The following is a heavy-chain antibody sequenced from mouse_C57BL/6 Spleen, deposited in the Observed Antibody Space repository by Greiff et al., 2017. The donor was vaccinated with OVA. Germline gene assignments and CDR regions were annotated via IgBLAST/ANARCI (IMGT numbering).Heavy chain of an antibody. D-gene: IGHD4-1*01. Sequence: VQLQQPGAELVRPGTSVKLSCKASGYTFTSYWMHWVKQRPGQGLEWIGVIDPSDSYTNYNQKFKGKATLTVDTSSSTAYMQLSSLTSEDSAVYYCALLTGTFAYWGQGTLVTVSA. CDR2: IDPSDSYT. J-gene: IGHJ3*01. CDR3: ALLTGTFAY. V-gene: IGHV1-59*01. CDR1: GYTFTSYW.